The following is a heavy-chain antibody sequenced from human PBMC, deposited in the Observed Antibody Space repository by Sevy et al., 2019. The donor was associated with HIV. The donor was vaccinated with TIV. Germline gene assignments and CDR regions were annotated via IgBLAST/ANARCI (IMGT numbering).Heavy chain of an antibody. CDR2: IKAKIDGETT. CDR1: GFNTSSAS. CDR3: TTRPYGSIIDY. J-gene: IGHJ4*02. Sequence: GGSLRLSCGGSGFNTSSASMNWVRQAPGRGLEWVGRIKAKIDGETTDYGAPVKGRFIISRDDSRKTVYVQLNSVKSEDTAMYFCTTRPYGSIIDYWGQGTLVTVSS. D-gene: IGHD3-10*01. V-gene: IGHV3-15*07.